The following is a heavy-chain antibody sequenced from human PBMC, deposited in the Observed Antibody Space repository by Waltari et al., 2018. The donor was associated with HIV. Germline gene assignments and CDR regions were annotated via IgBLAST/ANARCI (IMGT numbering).Heavy chain of an antibody. CDR1: GFTFSRYD. CDR3: AQDQSKWQLQRGYFQH. D-gene: IGHD1-26*01. Sequence: QLQLVESGGGVVQPGRSLRLSCAVSGFTFSRYDMHWVRQAPGKGLEWVAFISKDGSDQDYGDSVKGRFTISRDNSNNTMYLQMNSLGGEDTAVYYCAQDQSKWQLQRGYFQHWGQGTLVTVSS. CDR2: ISKDGSDQ. J-gene: IGHJ1*01. V-gene: IGHV3-30*18.